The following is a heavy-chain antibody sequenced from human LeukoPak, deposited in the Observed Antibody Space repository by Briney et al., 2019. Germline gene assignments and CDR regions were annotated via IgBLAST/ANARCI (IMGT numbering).Heavy chain of an antibody. J-gene: IGHJ4*02. D-gene: IGHD3-22*01. V-gene: IGHV1-8*01. CDR2: MNPNSGNT. Sequence: ASVKVSCKASGYTFTSYDINWVRQATGQGLEWMGWMNPNSGNTGYAQKLQGRVTMTTDTSTSTAYMELRSLRSDDAAVYYCARGLSGHGYYYGYWGQGTLVTVSS. CDR3: ARGLSGHGYYYGY. CDR1: GYTFTSYD.